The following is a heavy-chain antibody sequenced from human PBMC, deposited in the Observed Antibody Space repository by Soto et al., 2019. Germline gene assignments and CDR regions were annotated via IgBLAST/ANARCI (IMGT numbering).Heavy chain of an antibody. CDR1: GGSISSGDSY. D-gene: IGHD3-10*01. V-gene: IGHV4-30-4*01. J-gene: IGHJ5*02. CDR3: ARDRWFGDDNWFDP. Sequence: PSETLSLTCTVSGGSISSGDSYWSWIRQPPGKGLEWIGYIYYSGSTYYNPSLKSRVTISVDTSKNQFSLKLSSVTAADTAVYYCARDRWFGDDNWFDPWGQGTLVTVSS. CDR2: IYYSGST.